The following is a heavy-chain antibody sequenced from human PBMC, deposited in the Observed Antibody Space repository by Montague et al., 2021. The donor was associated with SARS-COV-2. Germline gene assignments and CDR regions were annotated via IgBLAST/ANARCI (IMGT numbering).Heavy chain of an antibody. CDR2: IYYSGST. J-gene: IGHJ6*02. V-gene: IGHV4-39*01. CDR1: GGSISSSSYY. D-gene: IGHD5/OR15-5a*01. CDR3: ARLYDSSRYYYGMDV. Sequence: SETLSLTCTVSGGSISSSSYYWGWIRQPPGKGLEWIGSIYYSGSTYYNPSLKSRVTISVDTSKNQFSLKLSSVTAADTAVYYCARLYDSSRYYYGMDVWGQGTTVTVSS.